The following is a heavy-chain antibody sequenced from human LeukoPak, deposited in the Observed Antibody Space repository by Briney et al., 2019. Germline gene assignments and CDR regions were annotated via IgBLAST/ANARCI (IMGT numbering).Heavy chain of an antibody. CDR3: AGGSGSYSVGYYYYYGMDV. J-gene: IGHJ6*04. V-gene: IGHV1-69*06. CDR1: GGTFSSYA. D-gene: IGHD3-10*01. CDR2: IIPIFGTA. Sequence: SVKVSCKASGGTFSSYAISWVRQAPGQGLEWMGGIIPIFGTANYAQKFQGRVTITADKSTSTAYMELNSLRSEDTAVYYCAGGSGSYSVGYYYYYGMDVWGKGTTVTVSS.